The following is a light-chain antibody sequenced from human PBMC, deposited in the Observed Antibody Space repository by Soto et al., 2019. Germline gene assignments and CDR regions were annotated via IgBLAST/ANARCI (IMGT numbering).Light chain of an antibody. Sequence: ILMTQSPATLSVSPGERATLSCRASQSVSNNLAWYQQKPGQAPRLLIYDASTRATGIPARFSGSGSGTEFTLTIGGLQSEDFAVYYCQQYNNWPPWTFGQGNKVEIK. CDR1: QSVSNN. J-gene: IGKJ1*01. V-gene: IGKV3-15*01. CDR2: DAS. CDR3: QQYNNWPPWT.